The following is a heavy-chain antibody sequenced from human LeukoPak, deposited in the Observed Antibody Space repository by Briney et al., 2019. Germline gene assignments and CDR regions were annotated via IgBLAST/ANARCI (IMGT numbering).Heavy chain of an antibody. V-gene: IGHV4-39*07. CDR1: GGSISSSNYY. CDR2: IYSRGST. J-gene: IGHJ4*02. D-gene: IGHD3-10*01. CDR3: ARDGGLLWFGEFSPTFDY. Sequence: SETLSLTCIVSGGSISSSNYYWGWIRQSPGKGLEWIGSIYSRGSTYYNPSLKSRVTISVDTSKNQFSLKLSSVTAADTAVYYCARDGGLLWFGEFSPTFDYWGQGTLVTVSS.